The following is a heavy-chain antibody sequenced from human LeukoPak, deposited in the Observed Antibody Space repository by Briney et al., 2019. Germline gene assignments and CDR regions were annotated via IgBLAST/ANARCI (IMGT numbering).Heavy chain of an antibody. D-gene: IGHD2-2*01. CDR3: ARARGRYCSSTSCYSNWFDP. Sequence: PSETLSLTCAVYGGSFSGYYWSWIRQPPGKGLEWIGEINHSGSTNYNPSLKSRVTISVATSKNQFSLKLSSVTAADTAVYYCARARGRYCSSTSCYSNWFDPWGQGTLVTVSS. J-gene: IGHJ5*02. V-gene: IGHV4-34*01. CDR1: GGSFSGYY. CDR2: INHSGST.